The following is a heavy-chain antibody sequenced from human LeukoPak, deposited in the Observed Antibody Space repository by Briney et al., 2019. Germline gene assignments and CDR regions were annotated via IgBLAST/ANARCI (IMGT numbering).Heavy chain of an antibody. J-gene: IGHJ3*02. CDR1: GYTFTGYY. Sequence: EASVKVSCKASGYTFTGYYMHWVRQAPGQGLEWMGWINPNSGGTNYAQKFQGRVTMTRDTSISTAYMELSRLRSDDTAVYYCARAGKSYDFWGGQTGAFDIWGQGTMVTVSS. CDR3: ARAGKSYDFWGGQTGAFDI. CDR2: INPNSGGT. D-gene: IGHD3-3*01. V-gene: IGHV1-2*02.